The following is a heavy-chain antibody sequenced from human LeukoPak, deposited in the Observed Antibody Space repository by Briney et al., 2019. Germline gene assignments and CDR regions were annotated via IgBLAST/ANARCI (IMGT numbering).Heavy chain of an antibody. D-gene: IGHD3-22*01. CDR2: ISSSSSNI. J-gene: IGHJ4*02. CDR3: VRAVEYYYDSSGYAVDY. Sequence: PGGSLRLSCAASGFTFARYSMNWVRQAPGKGLEWVSSISSSSSNIYYADSVTGRFTISRDNAKNSLHLQMNSLRAEDTAVYYCVRAVEYYYDSSGYAVDYWGQGTLVTVSS. V-gene: IGHV3-21*01. CDR1: GFTFARYS.